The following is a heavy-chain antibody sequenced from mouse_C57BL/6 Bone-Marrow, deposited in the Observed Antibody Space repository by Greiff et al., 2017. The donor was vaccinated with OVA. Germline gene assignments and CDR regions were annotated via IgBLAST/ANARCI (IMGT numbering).Heavy chain of an antibody. CDR1: GFTFSSYA. CDR3: ASDRLLRRCLPWFAY. Sequence: EVQLQESGGGLVKPGGSLKLSCAASGFTFSSYAMSWVRQTPGQRLEWVATISGGGSYTSYPDNVKGRFTITRDNAKNNLYLQMSHLKSEDTATDYCASDRLLRRCLPWFAYWGQGTLVTVSA. V-gene: IGHV5-4*01. CDR2: ISGGGSYT. J-gene: IGHJ3*01. D-gene: IGHD1-1*01.